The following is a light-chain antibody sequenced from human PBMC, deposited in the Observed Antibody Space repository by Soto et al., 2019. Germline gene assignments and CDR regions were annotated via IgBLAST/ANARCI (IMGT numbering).Light chain of an antibody. CDR2: EGS. V-gene: IGLV2-23*01. CDR3: CSYVGRSIVV. CDR1: TGDPEIYRF. Sequence: QSVLTQPASVSGSPGQSITISCTETTGDPEIYRFVSWYQQHPGRAPKVIIYEGSQRPSGVSDRFSGSKSGNAASLTISGLQTEDEADYYCCSYVGRSIVVFGGCTQLTVL. J-gene: IGLJ7*01.